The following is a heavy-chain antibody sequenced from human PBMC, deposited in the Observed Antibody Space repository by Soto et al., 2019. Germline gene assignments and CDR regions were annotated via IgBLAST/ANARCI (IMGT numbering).Heavy chain of an antibody. Sequence: TGGSLRLSCAASGFTFSSYGMHWVRQAPGKGLEWVAVISYDGSNKYYADSVKGRFTISRDNSKNTLYLQMNSLRAEDTAVYYCAKGRNIVAKIRLESIYYYSVRDVWGQGTTVTVSS. CDR2: ISYDGSNK. J-gene: IGHJ6*02. CDR3: AKGRNIVAKIRLESIYYYSVRDV. D-gene: IGHD5-12*01. CDR1: GFTFSSYG. V-gene: IGHV3-30*18.